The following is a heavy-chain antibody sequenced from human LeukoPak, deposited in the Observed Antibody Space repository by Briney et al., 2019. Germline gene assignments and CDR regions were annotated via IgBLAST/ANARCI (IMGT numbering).Heavy chain of an antibody. CDR2: ISYDGSNI. J-gene: IGHJ3*02. Sequence: GGSLRLSCAASGFTFSSYAMHWVRQAPGKGLEWVAVISYDGSNIYYADSVKGRFTISRDNSKNTLYLQMNSLRAEDTAVYYCARGPDAFDIWGQGTMVTVSS. CDR3: ARGPDAFDI. V-gene: IGHV3-30-3*01. CDR1: GFTFSSYA.